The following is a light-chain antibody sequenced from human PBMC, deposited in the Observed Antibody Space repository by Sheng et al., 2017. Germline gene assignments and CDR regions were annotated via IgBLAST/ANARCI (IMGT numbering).Light chain of an antibody. Sequence: DIQMTQSPSSVSASVGDRVTITCRASQGISSWLAWYQQKPGKAPKLLIYAASSLQSGVPIKVQRQWIWDEISLSPSAACSLKILSTYYCQQANSFPLTFGGGTKVEIK. J-gene: IGKJ4*01. CDR2: AAS. CDR1: QGISSW. V-gene: IGKV1-12*01. CDR3: QQANSFPLT.